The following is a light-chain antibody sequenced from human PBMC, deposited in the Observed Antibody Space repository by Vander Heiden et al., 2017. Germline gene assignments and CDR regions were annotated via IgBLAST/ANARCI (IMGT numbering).Light chain of an antibody. Sequence: EIVLTQSPATLSLSPGERATFSCRASETISTSYFAWYQQKPGHAPRLVMHTSSTRATGIPDRFSGSGSGTDFTLTISRLEPEDVAIYDCQHYGHSPPRCTFGRGTRLEIK. CDR3: QHYGHSPPRCT. CDR2: TSS. J-gene: IGKJ5*01. V-gene: IGKV3-20*01. CDR1: ETISTSY.